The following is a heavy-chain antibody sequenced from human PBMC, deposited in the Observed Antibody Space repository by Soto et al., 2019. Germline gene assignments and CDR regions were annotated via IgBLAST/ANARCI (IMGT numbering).Heavy chain of an antibody. J-gene: IGHJ5*02. V-gene: IGHV5-51*01. D-gene: IGHD6-25*01. Sequence: YLKICWYWSAGKCAAYWIAVLRQMPGRGLEWMGIIYPGDSETIYSSSFRGHVTISADKSLNTAYLQCDSLTASDSAIYYWARGFTGSAGRFDPWGQGTVVTVSS. CDR3: ARGFTGSAGRFDP. CDR1: AGKCAAYW. CDR2: IYPGDSET.